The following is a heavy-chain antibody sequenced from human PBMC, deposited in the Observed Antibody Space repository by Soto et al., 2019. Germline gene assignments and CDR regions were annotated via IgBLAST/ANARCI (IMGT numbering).Heavy chain of an antibody. J-gene: IGHJ5*02. CDR1: GGSISSYY. CDR3: ARAGTMVRGVISWFDP. V-gene: IGHV4-59*01. Sequence: PSETLSLTCTVSGGSISSYYWSWIRQPPGKGLEWIGYIYHSGSTNYNPSLKSRVTISVDTSKNQFSLKLSSVTAADTAVYYCARAGTMVRGVISWFDPWGQGTLVTVSS. CDR2: IYHSGST. D-gene: IGHD3-10*01.